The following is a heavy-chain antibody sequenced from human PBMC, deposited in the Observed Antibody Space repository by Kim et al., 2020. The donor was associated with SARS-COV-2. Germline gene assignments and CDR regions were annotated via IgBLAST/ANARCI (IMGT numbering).Heavy chain of an antibody. CDR3: TRPPLYSSSWLLDY. J-gene: IGHJ4*02. V-gene: IGHV3-48*04. Sequence: GGSLRLSCAASGFTFSDYTMNWVRQAPGKGLEWVSFISSSSTTIYYADSVKGRFTISRANAKNSLFLQMNSLTAEDTAVYYCTRPPLYSSSWLLDYWGQG. CDR2: ISSSSTTI. CDR1: GFTFSDYT. D-gene: IGHD6-13*01.